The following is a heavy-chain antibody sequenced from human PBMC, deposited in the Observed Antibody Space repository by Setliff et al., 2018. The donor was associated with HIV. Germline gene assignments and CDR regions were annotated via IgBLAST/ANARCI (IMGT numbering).Heavy chain of an antibody. CDR1: GFTFSDYW. D-gene: IGHD1-20*01. CDR3: AKAGPRYNWNYAYFDP. V-gene: IGHV3-74*01. CDR2: IDIDGTTA. Sequence: PGGSLRLSCAASGFTFSDYWMHWVRQPPGKGLVWVSRIDIDGTTATYEDSVKGRFPISRDSAKNTLYLQMHSLRAEDTAVYYCAKAGPRYNWNYAYFDPWGQGALVTVSS. J-gene: IGHJ5*02.